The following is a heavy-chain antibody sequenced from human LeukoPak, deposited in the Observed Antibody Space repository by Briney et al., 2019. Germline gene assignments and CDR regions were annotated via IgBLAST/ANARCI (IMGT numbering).Heavy chain of an antibody. J-gene: IGHJ4*02. CDR3: ARDPNSGWFPFDY. Sequence: PSETLSLTCTVSGGSISSYYWSWIRQPPGKGLEWIGYLYYSGSTNYNPSLKSRVTISLDTSKNQFSLRLSSVTADDTAVYYCARDPNSGWFPFDYWGQGTLVTVSS. CDR1: GGSISSYY. D-gene: IGHD6-19*01. CDR2: LYYSGST. V-gene: IGHV4-59*01.